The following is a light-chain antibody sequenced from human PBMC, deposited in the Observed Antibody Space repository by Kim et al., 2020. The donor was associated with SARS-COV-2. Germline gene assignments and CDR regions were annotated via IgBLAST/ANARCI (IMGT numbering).Light chain of an antibody. CDR1: QSVSSSY. CDR3: QQYGRSPLT. CDR2: DAS. J-gene: IGKJ4*01. V-gene: IGKV3-20*01. Sequence: SPGERATLSCRASQSVSSSYLAWYQQKPGQAPRLLIYDASSRATGIPDRFSGTGSGTDFTLTISRLEAEDFAVYFCQQYGRSPLTFGGGTKVDIK.